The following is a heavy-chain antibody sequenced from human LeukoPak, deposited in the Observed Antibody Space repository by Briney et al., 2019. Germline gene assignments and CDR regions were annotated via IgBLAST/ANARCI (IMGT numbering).Heavy chain of an antibody. D-gene: IGHD3-16*01. V-gene: IGHV4-59*01. CDR1: GGSISNYY. Sequence: SETLSLTCTVSGGSISNYYWSWIRQPPGKGLEWIGSIYYSGSTYYNPSLKSRVTISRDTSKNQFSLRLTSVTAADTAVYYCARDWDYMDVWGKGTTVTVSS. CDR2: IYYSGST. J-gene: IGHJ6*03. CDR3: ARDWDYMDV.